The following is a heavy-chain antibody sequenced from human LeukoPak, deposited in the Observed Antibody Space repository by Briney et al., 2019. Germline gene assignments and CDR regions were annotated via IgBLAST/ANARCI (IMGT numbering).Heavy chain of an antibody. J-gene: IGHJ4*02. V-gene: IGHV3-30*04. D-gene: IGHD1-26*01. CDR2: ISYDGSNK. CDR1: GFAFSSYA. Sequence: PGGSLRLSCAASGFAFSSYAMHWVRQAPGKGLEWVAVISYDGSNKYYADSVKGRFTISRDNSKNTLYLQMNSLRAEDTAVYYCARSGGLSGSYWNFDYWGQGTLVTVSS. CDR3: ARSGGLSGSYWNFDY.